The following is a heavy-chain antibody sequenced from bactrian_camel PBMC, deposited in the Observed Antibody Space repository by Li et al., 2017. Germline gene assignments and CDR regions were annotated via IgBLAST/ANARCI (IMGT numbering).Heavy chain of an antibody. CDR2: ISNDGSA. D-gene: IGHD8*01. Sequence: VQLVESGGGSVQTGGSLRLSCTVSGVTIADSDMGWYRQAPGDECVSIATISNDGSATNFAHYSDSVKGRFTISKDNAKNTLTLEMSGLKAEDTDMYYCASTPWIVRGYCRTARRLESIFTFWGQGTQVTVS. V-gene: IGHV3S55*01. CDR1: GVTIADSD. CDR3: ASTPWIVRGYCRTARRLESIFTF. J-gene: IGHJ4*01.